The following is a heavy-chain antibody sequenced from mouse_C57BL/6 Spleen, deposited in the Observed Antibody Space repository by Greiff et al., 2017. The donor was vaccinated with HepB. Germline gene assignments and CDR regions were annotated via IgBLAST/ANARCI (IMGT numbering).Heavy chain of an antibody. D-gene: IGHD1-1*01. Sequence: QVQLQQSGAELMKPGASVKLSCKATGYTFTGYWIEWVKQRPGHGLEWIGEILPGSGSTNYNEKFKGKATFTADTSSNTAYMQLSSLTTEDSAIYYCARSSFTTVVATRAMDYWGQGTSVTVSS. CDR2: ILPGSGST. J-gene: IGHJ4*01. CDR3: ARSSFTTVVATRAMDY. CDR1: GYTFTGYW. V-gene: IGHV1-9*01.